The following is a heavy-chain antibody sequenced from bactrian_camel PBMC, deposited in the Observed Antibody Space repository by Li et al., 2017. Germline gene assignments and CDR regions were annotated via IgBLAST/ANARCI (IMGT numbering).Heavy chain of an antibody. Sequence: VQLVESGGGSVQAGGSLRLSCATSGFTSTSYDMSWVRQAPGKGLEWVSVIFGGGITSYADSVKGRFTISRDNAKNKLHLQMNGLKTEDTAVYYCNTVGGAPRSQGTQVTVS. V-gene: IGHV3S10*01. J-gene: IGHJ4*01. CDR2: IFGGGIT. D-gene: IGHD3*01. CDR1: GFTSTSYD.